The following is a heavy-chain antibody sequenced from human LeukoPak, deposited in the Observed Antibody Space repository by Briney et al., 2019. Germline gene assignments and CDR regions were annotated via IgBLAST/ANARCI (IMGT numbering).Heavy chain of an antibody. D-gene: IGHD1-7*01. Sequence: GGSLRLSCAASGFTVSSNYMSWVRQAPGKGLEWVSVIYSGGSTYYADSVKGRFTISRDNSKNTLYLQMNSLRAEDTAVYYCAKAGYNWNYAFDVWGQGTMVTVSS. CDR1: GFTVSSNY. CDR2: IYSGGST. J-gene: IGHJ3*01. V-gene: IGHV3-66*01. CDR3: AKAGYNWNYAFDV.